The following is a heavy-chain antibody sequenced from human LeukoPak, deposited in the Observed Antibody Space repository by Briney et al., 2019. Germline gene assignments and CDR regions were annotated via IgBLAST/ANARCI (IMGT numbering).Heavy chain of an antibody. CDR1: GGSISSGGYY. D-gene: IGHD6-13*01. J-gene: IGHJ5*02. V-gene: IGHV4-31*03. Sequence: RPSETLSLTCTVSGGSISSGGYYWSWIRQHPGKGLEWIGYIYYSGSTYYNPSLKSRVTILVDTSKNQFSLKLSSVTAADTAVYYCARAISARRWFDPWGQGTLVTVSS. CDR3: ARAISARRWFDP. CDR2: IYYSGST.